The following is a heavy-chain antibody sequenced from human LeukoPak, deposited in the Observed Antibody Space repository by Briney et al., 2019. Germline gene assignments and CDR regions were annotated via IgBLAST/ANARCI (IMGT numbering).Heavy chain of an antibody. J-gene: IGHJ4*02. V-gene: IGHV3-21*01. D-gene: IGHD4-17*01. CDR3: ARAGGSTVSHSDY. Sequence: GGSLRLSCAASGFTFSSYWMSWVRQAPGKGLEWVSSISSSTSYIYYADSVKGRFTISKDNAKNSLYLQMNSLRAEDTAVYYCARAGGSTVSHSDYWGQGTLVTVSS. CDR2: ISSSTSYI. CDR1: GFTFSSYW.